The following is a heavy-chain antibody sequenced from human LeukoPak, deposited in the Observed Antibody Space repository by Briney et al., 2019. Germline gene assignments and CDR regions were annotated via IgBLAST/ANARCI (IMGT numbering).Heavy chain of an antibody. CDR3: VTQTTVITGY. D-gene: IGHD4-17*01. J-gene: IGHJ4*02. CDR2: IKSKRDGGTT. V-gene: IGHV3-15*01. CDR1: GGTFSNVW. Sequence: GESLRLSCAGSGGTFSNVWMSWVRQAPGKGLEWVARIKSKRDGGTTDYAAPVKGRFTISRDDSQNTLYLQMNSLKTEDTAVYYCVTQTTVITGYWGQGTLVTVSP.